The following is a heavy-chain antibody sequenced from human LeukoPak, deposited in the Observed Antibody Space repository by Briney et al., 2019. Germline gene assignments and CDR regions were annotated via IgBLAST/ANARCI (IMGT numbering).Heavy chain of an antibody. CDR2: IYTSGST. CDR1: GGSISSSSYY. CDR3: ARDRSSWYPVYAFDI. D-gene: IGHD6-13*01. Sequence: SETLSLTCTVSGGSISSSSYYWSWIRQPAGKGLEWIGRIYTSGSTNYNPSLKSRVTISIDTSKNQFSLKLSSVTAADTAVYYCARDRSSWYPVYAFDIWGQGTVVTVSS. V-gene: IGHV4-61*02. J-gene: IGHJ3*02.